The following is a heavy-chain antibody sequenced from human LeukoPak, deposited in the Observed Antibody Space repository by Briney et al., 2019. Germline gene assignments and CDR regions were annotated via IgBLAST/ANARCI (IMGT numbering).Heavy chain of an antibody. J-gene: IGHJ4*02. CDR1: GFTFSIYA. CDR2: ISGSGGST. V-gene: IGHV3-23*01. Sequence: GGSLRLSCAASGFTFSIYAMSWVRQAPGKGLEWVSAISGSGGSTYYADSVKGRFTISRDNSKNTLYLQMNSLRAEDTAVYYCAKALWELLIFRYWGQGTLVTVSS. CDR3: AKALWELLIFRY. D-gene: IGHD1-26*01.